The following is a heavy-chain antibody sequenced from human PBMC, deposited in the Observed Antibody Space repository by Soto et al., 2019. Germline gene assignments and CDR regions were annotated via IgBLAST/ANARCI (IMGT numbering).Heavy chain of an antibody. CDR2: IYYSGST. Sequence: PSETLSLTCTVSGGSISSYYWSWIRQPPGKGLEWIGYIYYSGSTNYNPSLKSRVTISVDTSKNQFSLKLSSVTAADTAVYYCARGLPVTFYYYYMDVWGKGTTVPSP. CDR1: GGSISSYY. D-gene: IGHD4-4*01. J-gene: IGHJ6*03. CDR3: ARGLPVTFYYYYMDV. V-gene: IGHV4-59*08.